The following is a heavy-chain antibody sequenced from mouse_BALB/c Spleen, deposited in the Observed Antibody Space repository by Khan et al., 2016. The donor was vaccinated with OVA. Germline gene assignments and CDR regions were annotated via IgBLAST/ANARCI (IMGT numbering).Heavy chain of an antibody. V-gene: IGHV5-6*01. J-gene: IGHJ3*01. CDR1: GFTFSTYA. CDR3: ARHNYGPFAY. D-gene: IGHD1-1*01. CDR2: INTGGDYI. Sequence: EVELVESGGDLVKPGGSLKLSCAASGFTFSTYALSWVRQTPDKRLEWVATINTGGDYIYYPDSVKGRFTISRDNAKNILYLQMSSLRSEDMAMYYCARHNYGPFAYWGQGTLVTVSA.